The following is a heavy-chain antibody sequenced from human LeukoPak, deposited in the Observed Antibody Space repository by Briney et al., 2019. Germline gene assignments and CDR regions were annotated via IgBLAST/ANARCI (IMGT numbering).Heavy chain of an antibody. CDR3: ARGRDSGWPGGGGVFDY. CDR1: GGSFSGYY. CDR2: INHSGST. D-gene: IGHD6-19*01. Sequence: PSETLSLSCAVSGGSFSGYYWSLIRQPPGKGLEWIGGINHSGSTNYNPSLKSRDTISVDTSKNQYSLKLSAVTAADTAVYYCARGRDSGWPGGGGVFDYWGQGTLVTVSS. J-gene: IGHJ4*02. V-gene: IGHV4-34*01.